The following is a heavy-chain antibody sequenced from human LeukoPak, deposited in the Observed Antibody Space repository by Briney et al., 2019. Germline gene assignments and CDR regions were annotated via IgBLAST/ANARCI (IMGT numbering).Heavy chain of an antibody. D-gene: IGHD2-15*01. Sequence: PGGSLRLSCAASKFTFSSFGMHWVRQAPGKGLEWVAIISYDGSNKYYADSVKGRFTISRDNSKNTLYLQMNSLRAEDTAVYYCARGGIYYCGGGYCYHMDVWGQGTTVTVSS. CDR2: ISYDGSNK. CDR3: ARGGIYYCGGGYCYHMDV. V-gene: IGHV3-30*03. J-gene: IGHJ6*02. CDR1: KFTFSSFG.